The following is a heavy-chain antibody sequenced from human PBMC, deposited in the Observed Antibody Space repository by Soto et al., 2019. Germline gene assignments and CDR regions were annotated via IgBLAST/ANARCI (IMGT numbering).Heavy chain of an antibody. D-gene: IGHD1-26*01. J-gene: IGHJ3*01. CDR3: ASRERVDAFDV. CDR1: GGTFSTYG. V-gene: IGHV1-69*01. Sequence: QVQLVQSGAEVKKPGSSVKVSCKASGGTFSTYGITWVRQASGQGLEWMGGIIPISGTINFAQKFKGRLTITPDDSTSTVYMNLRSLTSEDTAVYYCASRERVDAFDVWCQGTMVTVSS. CDR2: IIPISGTI.